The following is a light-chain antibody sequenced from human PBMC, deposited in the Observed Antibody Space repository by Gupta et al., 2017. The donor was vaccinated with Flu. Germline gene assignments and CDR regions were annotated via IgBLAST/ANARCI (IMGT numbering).Light chain of an antibody. CDR3: SSYTSTSTFYV. V-gene: IGLV2-14*03. J-gene: IGLJ1*01. CDR2: DVT. Sequence: QSALTQPASVSGSPGQSITISCTGTSSDVGRSDSVSWYQQHPDKAPKLNIFDVTNRPSGVSSRFSGSKSGNTASLTISGLQAEDETDYYCSSYTSTSTFYVFGIGTRVTVL. CDR1: SSDVGRSDS.